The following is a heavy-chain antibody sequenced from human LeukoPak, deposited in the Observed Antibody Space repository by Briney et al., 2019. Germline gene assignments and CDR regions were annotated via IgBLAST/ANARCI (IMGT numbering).Heavy chain of an antibody. CDR3: AREEWNSYNWFDP. Sequence: ASVKVSCKASGYTFTSYGISWVRPAPGQGLGWMGWIGAYNGNTNYAQKLQGRVTMTTDTSTSTAYMALRSLRSDDTAVYYCAREEWNSYNWFDPWGQGTLVTVSS. CDR2: IGAYNGNT. J-gene: IGHJ5*02. V-gene: IGHV1-18*01. CDR1: GYTFTSYG. D-gene: IGHD1-7*01.